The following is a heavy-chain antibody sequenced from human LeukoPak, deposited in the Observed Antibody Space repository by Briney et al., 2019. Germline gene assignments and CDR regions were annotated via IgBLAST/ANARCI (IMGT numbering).Heavy chain of an antibody. J-gene: IGHJ6*02. D-gene: IGHD3-10*01. CDR3: ARGSVREYYYYYGVDV. CDR1: GFTLSSYG. Sequence: PGGSLRLSCAASGFTLSSYGMHWVRQAPGKGLEWVAVIWYDGSNKYYADSVKGRFTISRDNSKNTLYLQMNSLRAEDTAVYYCARGSVREYYYYYGVDVWGQGTTVTVSS. CDR2: IWYDGSNK. V-gene: IGHV3-33*01.